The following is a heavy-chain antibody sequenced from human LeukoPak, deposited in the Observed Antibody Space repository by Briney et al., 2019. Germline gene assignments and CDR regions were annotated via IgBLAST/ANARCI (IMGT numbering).Heavy chain of an antibody. D-gene: IGHD3-10*01. CDR1: GYTFTTYG. Sequence: GASVKVSCKASGYTFTTYGINWVRQGPGQGLEWMGWISDYNGNTNYAQKVQGRVTMTADTSTSTAYMELRSLRSDDTAVYYCTTGSITMIRGTIFYYYGLDVWGQGTSVTVSS. J-gene: IGHJ6*02. CDR3: TTGSITMIRGTIFYYYGLDV. CDR2: ISDYNGNT. V-gene: IGHV1-18*01.